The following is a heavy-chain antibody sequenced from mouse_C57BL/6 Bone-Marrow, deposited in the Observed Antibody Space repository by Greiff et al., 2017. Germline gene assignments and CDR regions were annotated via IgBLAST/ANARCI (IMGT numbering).Heavy chain of an antibody. D-gene: IGHD1-1*01. CDR1: GFNIKDDY. J-gene: IGHJ3*01. Sequence: VHVKQSGAELVRPGASVKLSCTASGFNIKDDYMHWVKQRPEQGLEWIGWIDPENGDTEYASKFQGKATITADKSSNTTYLQLSSLTSEDTAVYYCTDYYGSSGAYWGQGTLVTVSA. CDR3: TDYYGSSGAY. V-gene: IGHV14-4*01. CDR2: IDPENGDT.